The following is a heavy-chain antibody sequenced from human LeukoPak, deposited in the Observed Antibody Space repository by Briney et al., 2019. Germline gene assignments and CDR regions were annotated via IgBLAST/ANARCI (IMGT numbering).Heavy chain of an antibody. Sequence: EASVKVSCKASGGTCSSYAISWVRQAPGQGLEWMGGIIPIFGTANYAQKFQGRVTITADKSTSTAYMELSSLRSEDTAVYYCASKGIAVAGTYYYYGMDVWGKGTTVTVSS. CDR2: IIPIFGTA. CDR3: ASKGIAVAGTYYYYGMDV. V-gene: IGHV1-69*06. CDR1: GGTCSSYA. J-gene: IGHJ6*04. D-gene: IGHD6-19*01.